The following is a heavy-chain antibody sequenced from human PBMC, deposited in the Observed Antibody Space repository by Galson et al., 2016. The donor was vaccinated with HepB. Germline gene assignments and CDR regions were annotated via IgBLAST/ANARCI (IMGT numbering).Heavy chain of an antibody. D-gene: IGHD2-21*02. CDR3: ARQTSSLMTAIKHYFDY. CDR1: GGSISSSSHY. CDR2: LYYSGTT. V-gene: IGHV4-39*01. J-gene: IGHJ4*02. Sequence: ETLSLTCNVSGGSISSSSHYWGWIRQPPGKGLEWLGSLYYSGTTYYNSSLKSRVTMSVDTSKNQFSLKLTSLSAADTAVYYCARQTSSLMTAIKHYFDYWGQGTLVTVSA.